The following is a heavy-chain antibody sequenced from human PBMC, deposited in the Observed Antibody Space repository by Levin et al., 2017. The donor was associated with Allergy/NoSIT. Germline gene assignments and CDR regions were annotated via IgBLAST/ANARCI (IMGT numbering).Heavy chain of an antibody. CDR3: ARDQGRYYYDSSGYYFDY. CDR1: GYTFTSYG. V-gene: IGHV1-18*01. Sequence: GESLKISCKASGYTFTSYGISWVRQAPGQGLEWMGWISAYNGNTNYAQKLQGRVTMTTDTSTSTAYMELRSLRSDDTAVYYCARDQGRYYYDSSGYYFDYWGQGTLVTVSS. J-gene: IGHJ4*02. CDR2: ISAYNGNT. D-gene: IGHD3-22*01.